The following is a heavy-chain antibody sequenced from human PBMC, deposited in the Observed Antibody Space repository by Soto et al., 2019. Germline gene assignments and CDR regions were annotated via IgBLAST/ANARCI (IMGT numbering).Heavy chain of an antibody. J-gene: IGHJ6*02. D-gene: IGHD3-3*01. CDR2: ISWNSGSI. Sequence: PAGSLRLSCAGSAFTFDDYVTHWVRQAPGKGLEWVSGISWNSGSIAYADSVRGRFTISRDNAKNSLYLQMNSLRTEDTALYYCAKEIYTFWSVSHDESYHYYAMDVWGQGTTVTVSS. CDR3: AKEIYTFWSVSHDESYHYYAMDV. CDR1: AFTFDDYV. V-gene: IGHV3-9*01.